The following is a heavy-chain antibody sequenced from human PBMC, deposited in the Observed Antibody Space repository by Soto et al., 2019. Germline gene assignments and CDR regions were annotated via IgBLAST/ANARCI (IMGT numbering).Heavy chain of an antibody. CDR1: GGSISSYY. J-gene: IGHJ4*02. CDR2: IYYSGST. Sequence: SETLSLTCTVSGGSISSYYWSWIRQPPGKGLEWIGYIYYSGSTNYNPSLKSRVTISVDTSKNQFSLRLSSVTAADTAVYYCARAVEMATIRYYFDYWGQGTLVTVSS. V-gene: IGHV4-59*01. CDR3: ARAVEMATIRYYFDY. D-gene: IGHD5-12*01.